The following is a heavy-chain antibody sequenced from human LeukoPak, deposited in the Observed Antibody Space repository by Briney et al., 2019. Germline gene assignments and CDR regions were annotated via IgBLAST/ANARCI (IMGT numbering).Heavy chain of an antibody. CDR3: ARDRGYCSSTSCYAHSEAFDI. J-gene: IGHJ3*02. Sequence: PGVSLRLSCAASGFTVSSNCMSWVRQAPGKGLEWVSVIYSGGSTYYADSVKGRFTISRDNSKNTLYLQMNSLRAEDTAVYYCARDRGYCSSTSCYAHSEAFDIWGQGTMVTVSS. D-gene: IGHD2-2*01. CDR2: IYSGGST. V-gene: IGHV3-53*01. CDR1: GFTVSSNC.